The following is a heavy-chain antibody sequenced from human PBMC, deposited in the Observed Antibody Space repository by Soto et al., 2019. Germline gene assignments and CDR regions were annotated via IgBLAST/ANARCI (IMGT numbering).Heavy chain of an antibody. CDR2: INHSGST. J-gene: IGHJ4*02. CDR3: ARAIDSSSYFDY. V-gene: IGHV4-34*01. Sequence: SETLSLTCAVYGGSFSGYYWSWIRQPPGKGLEWIGEINHSGSTNYNPSLKSRVTISVDTSKNQFSLKLSSVTAADTAVYYCARAIDSSSYFDYWGQGTLVTVSS. CDR1: GGSFSGYY. D-gene: IGHD6-13*01.